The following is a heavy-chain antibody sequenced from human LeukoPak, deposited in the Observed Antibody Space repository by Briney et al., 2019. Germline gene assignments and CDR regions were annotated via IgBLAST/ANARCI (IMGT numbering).Heavy chain of an antibody. CDR3: AKDVRRYCSGGSCYSVDY. D-gene: IGHD2-15*01. V-gene: IGHV3-30*18. Sequence: GGSLRLSCAASGFTFSSYGMHWVRQAPGKGLEWVAVISYDGSNKYYADSVKGRFTISRDNSKNTPYLQMNSLRAEDTAVYYCAKDVRRYCSGGSCYSVDYWGQGTLVTVSS. J-gene: IGHJ4*02. CDR1: GFTFSSYG. CDR2: ISYDGSNK.